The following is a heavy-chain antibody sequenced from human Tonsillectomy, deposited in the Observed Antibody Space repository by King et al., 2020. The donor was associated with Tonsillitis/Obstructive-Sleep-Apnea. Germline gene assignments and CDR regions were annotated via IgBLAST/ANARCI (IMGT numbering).Heavy chain of an antibody. J-gene: IGHJ4*02. D-gene: IGHD6-13*01. Sequence: VQLPQWGAGLLKPSETLSLTCAVYGGSFSGYYWSWIRQPPGKGLEWIGEINHSGSTNYNPSLKSRVTISVDTSKNQFPLKLSSVTAADTAVYYCAAGTYYFDYWGQGTLVTVSS. CDR2: INHSGST. CDR1: GGSFSGYY. V-gene: IGHV4-34*01. CDR3: AAGTYYFDY.